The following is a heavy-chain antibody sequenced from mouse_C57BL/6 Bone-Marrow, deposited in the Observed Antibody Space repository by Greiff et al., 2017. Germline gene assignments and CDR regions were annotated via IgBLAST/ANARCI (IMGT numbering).Heavy chain of an antibody. V-gene: IGHV1-61*01. J-gene: IGHJ3*01. Sequence: QVQLKQPGAELVRPGSSVKLSCKASGYTFTSYWMDWVKQRPGQGLEWIGNIYPSDSETHYNQKFKDKATLTVDKSSSTAYMQLSSLTSEDSTVYYCARGITTGVPFAYWGQGTLVTVSA. CDR1: GYTFTSYW. CDR3: ARGITTGVPFAY. D-gene: IGHD1-1*01. CDR2: IYPSDSET.